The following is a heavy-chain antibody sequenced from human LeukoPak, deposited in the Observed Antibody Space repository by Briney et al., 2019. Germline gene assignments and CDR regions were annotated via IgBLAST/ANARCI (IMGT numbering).Heavy chain of an antibody. CDR1: GFTFSSYS. V-gene: IGHV3-48*04. D-gene: IGHD1-26*01. CDR3: ARDFPEWDDRGLYYFDY. Sequence: PGGSLRLSCAASGFTFSSYSMNWVRQAPGKGLEWVSYISSSSSTIYYADSVKGRFTISRDNAKNSLYLQMNSLRAEDTAVYYCARDFPEWDDRGLYYFDYWGQGTLVTVSS. J-gene: IGHJ4*02. CDR2: ISSSSSTI.